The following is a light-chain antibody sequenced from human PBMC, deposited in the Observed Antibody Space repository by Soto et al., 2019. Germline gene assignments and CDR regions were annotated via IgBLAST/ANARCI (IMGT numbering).Light chain of an antibody. Sequence: HMTPSPSSRFASVGPGCTITCQASQNINNNLNWYKQKPGRAPQLLIYDASTLESGVPSRFSGSGSETEFTLNISRLQTDDFATYYCHSRAFGQGTRLEIK. CDR2: DAS. CDR1: QNINNN. J-gene: IGKJ5*01. CDR3: HSRA. V-gene: IGKV1-5*01.